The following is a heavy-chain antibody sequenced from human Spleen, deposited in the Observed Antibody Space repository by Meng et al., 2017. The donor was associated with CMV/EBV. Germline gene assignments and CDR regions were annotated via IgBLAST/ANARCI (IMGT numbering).Heavy chain of an antibody. CDR1: DGSFSTYY. CDR3: ANHMGRRPPLN. Sequence: SLTCAVYDGSFSTYYWSWIRQPPGKGLEWIGEIHHSGNTNYNPSLKSRVTMSLDTSKNQFSLKLTSVTVADTAIYFCANHMGRRPPLNWGQGTLVTVSS. D-gene: IGHD3-10*01. V-gene: IGHV4-34*01. CDR2: IHHSGNT. J-gene: IGHJ4*02.